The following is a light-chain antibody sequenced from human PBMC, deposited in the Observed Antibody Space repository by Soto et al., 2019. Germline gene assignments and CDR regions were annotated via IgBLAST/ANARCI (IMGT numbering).Light chain of an antibody. CDR2: AAS. J-gene: IGKJ3*01. Sequence: DIQMTQSPSSLSASVGDRVTITCRASQSISSYLNWYQQKPGKAPKLLIYAASSLQSGVPSRFSGSSSGTDFTLTISSLQPEDFATYYCQQSYSTPRLTFGPGTKVDI. CDR1: QSISSY. CDR3: QQSYSTPRLT. V-gene: IGKV1-39*01.